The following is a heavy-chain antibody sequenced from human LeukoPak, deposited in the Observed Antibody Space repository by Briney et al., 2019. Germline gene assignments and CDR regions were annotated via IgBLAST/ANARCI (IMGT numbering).Heavy chain of an antibody. V-gene: IGHV4-59*01. CDR3: ARVGSGYANDY. CDR1: GGSFSGYY. CDR2: IYYSGST. Sequence: PSETLSLTCAVYGGSFSGYYWSWIRQPPGKGLEWIGYIYYSGSTNYNPSLKSRVTISVDTSKNQFSLKLSSVTAADTAVYYCARVGSGYANDYWGQGTLVTVSS. J-gene: IGHJ4*02. D-gene: IGHD5-12*01.